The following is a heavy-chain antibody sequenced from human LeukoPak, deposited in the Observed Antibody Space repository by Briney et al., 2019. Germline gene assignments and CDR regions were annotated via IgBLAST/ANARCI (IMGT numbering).Heavy chain of an antibody. J-gene: IGHJ4*02. CDR1: GYSISSGYY. Sequence: SETLSLTCAVSGYSISSGYYWSWIRQPAGKGQEWIGRIYTSGSTNYNPSLKRRVTISVDTSKNQFSLKLSSVTAADTAVYYCARGSVAGDYWGQGTLVTVSS. CDR2: IYTSGST. D-gene: IGHD6-19*01. CDR3: ARGSVAGDY. V-gene: IGHV4-61*02.